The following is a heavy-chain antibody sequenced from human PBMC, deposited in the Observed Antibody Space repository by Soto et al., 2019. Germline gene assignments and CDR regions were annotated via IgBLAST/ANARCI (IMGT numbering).Heavy chain of an antibody. CDR2: IYYTGST. D-gene: IGHD7-27*01. V-gene: IGHV4-59*01. J-gene: IGHJ4*02. Sequence: SETLSHTCTVSGDSLSSYSWSWFRQPPGKELEWVGYIYYTGSTNYNPSLKSRVTFSVDTSKNQFSLILSSMTAADTSVYYCVRSTRSPNSGYFDYWGRGGLVT. CDR3: VRSTRSPNSGYFDY. CDR1: GDSLSSYS.